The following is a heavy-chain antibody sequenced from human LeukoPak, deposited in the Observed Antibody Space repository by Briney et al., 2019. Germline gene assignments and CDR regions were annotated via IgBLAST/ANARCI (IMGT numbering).Heavy chain of an antibody. D-gene: IGHD5-18*01. Sequence: GSLRLSCSASGFTFSNYWMSWVRQAPGKGLEWVANIKQDESEKYYVDSVRGRFTISRDSAKNSLYLQMDSLRDEDTAVYYCASLDTAHPSGVHWGQGTLVTVSS. CDR3: ASLDTAHPSGVH. CDR2: IKQDESEK. V-gene: IGHV3-7*01. J-gene: IGHJ4*02. CDR1: GFTFSNYW.